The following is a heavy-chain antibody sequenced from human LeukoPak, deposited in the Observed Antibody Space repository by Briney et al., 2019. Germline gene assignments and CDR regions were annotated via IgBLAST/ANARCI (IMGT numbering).Heavy chain of an antibody. V-gene: IGHV1-18*01. CDR2: ISAYNGNT. Sequence: ASVSVSCKASGYTFTSYGISWVRQAPGQGLEWMGWISAYNGNTNYAQKLQGRVTMTTDTSTSTAYMELRSLRSDDTAVYYCARENRGRYCSGGSCYYGDYWGQGTLVTVSS. CDR1: GYTFTSYG. D-gene: IGHD2-15*01. J-gene: IGHJ4*02. CDR3: ARENRGRYCSGGSCYYGDY.